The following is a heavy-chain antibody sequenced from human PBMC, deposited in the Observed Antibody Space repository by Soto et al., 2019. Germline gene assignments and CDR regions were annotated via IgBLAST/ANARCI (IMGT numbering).Heavy chain of an antibody. CDR1: GGSISSGGYY. CDR3: ARGFVGPLFAVPAAERYFDY. J-gene: IGHJ4*02. Sequence: SETLSLTCTVSGGSISSGGYYWSWIRQHPGKGLEWIGYIYYSGSTYYNPSLKSRVTISVDTSKNQFSLKLSSVTAADTAVYYCARGFVGPLFAVPAAERYFDYWGQGTLVTVSS. CDR2: IYYSGST. D-gene: IGHD2-2*01. V-gene: IGHV4-31*03.